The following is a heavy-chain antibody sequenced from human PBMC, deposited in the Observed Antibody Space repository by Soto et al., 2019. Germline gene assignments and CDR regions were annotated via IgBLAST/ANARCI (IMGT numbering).Heavy chain of an antibody. V-gene: IGHV1-46*01. CDR3: ARVSLAGRTSPADLVEYNWFDP. CDR2: INPSGGST. J-gene: IGHJ5*02. D-gene: IGHD2-2*01. Sequence: ASVKVSCKASGYTFTSYYMHWVRQAPGQGLEWMGIINPSGGSTSYAQKFQGRVTMTRDTSTSTVYMELSSLRSEDTAVYYCARVSLAGRTSPADLVEYNWFDPWGQGTLVTVSS. CDR1: GYTFTSYY.